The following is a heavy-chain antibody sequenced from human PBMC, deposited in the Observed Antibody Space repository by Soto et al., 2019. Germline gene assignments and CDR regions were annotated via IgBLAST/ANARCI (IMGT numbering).Heavy chain of an antibody. Sequence: QVQLVQSGAEVKKPGASVKVSCKASGYTFTSYGISWVRQAPGQGLEWMGWISAYNGNTNYAQKLQGRVTMTTDTSTSTAYMELRGLRADDTALYYCARDVYGAAAGTLYAWFDPWGQGTLVTFSS. CDR3: ARDVYGAAAGTLYAWFDP. J-gene: IGHJ5*02. CDR2: ISAYNGNT. CDR1: GYTFTSYG. D-gene: IGHD6-13*01. V-gene: IGHV1-18*01.